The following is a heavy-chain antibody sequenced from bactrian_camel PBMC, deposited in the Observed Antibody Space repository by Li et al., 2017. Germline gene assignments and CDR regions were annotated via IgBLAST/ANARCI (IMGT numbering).Heavy chain of an antibody. D-gene: IGHD6*01. CDR1: GVIYSSFC. Sequence: HVQLVESGGGSVQAGGSLRLSCEVSGVIYSSFCIGWFRQRPGKERESVAWIDSDGNTDYEDSVKGRFTISKAHDNNVVYLQLNSLKPEDTAMYYCAAAPRRGAGWYGLEPNEYHYWGHGTQVTVS. CDR3: AAAPRRGAGWYGLEPNEYHY. V-gene: IGHV3S9*01. CDR2: IDSDGNT. J-gene: IGHJ4*01.